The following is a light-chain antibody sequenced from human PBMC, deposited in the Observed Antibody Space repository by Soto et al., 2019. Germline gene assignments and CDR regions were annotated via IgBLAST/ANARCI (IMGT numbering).Light chain of an antibody. CDR3: QTWGTGNNWV. V-gene: IGLV4-69*01. Sequence: QPVLTQSPSASASLGASVKLTCTLSSGHSSYAISWHQQQPQKGPRYLMKLNSDGSHRKGDGIPDRFSGSSSGAERYPTISSLQSEDEADYYCQTWGTGNNWVFGGGTKLTVL. CDR1: SGHSSYA. J-gene: IGLJ3*02. CDR2: LNSDGSH.